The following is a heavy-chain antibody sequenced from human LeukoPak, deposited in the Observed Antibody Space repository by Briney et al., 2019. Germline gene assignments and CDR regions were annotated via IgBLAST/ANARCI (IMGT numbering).Heavy chain of an antibody. CDR1: GFTFSAYG. Sequence: GRSLRLSCAASGFTFSAYGMHWVRQAPGKGLEWVAIISYDGSNKYYPDSVKGRFTISRDDSKNTLYLQMNSLRTEDTAVYYCAKELTRPNRPVAGLNYWGPGTPVTVSS. V-gene: IGHV3-30*18. CDR3: AKELTRPNRPVAGLNY. D-gene: IGHD6-19*01. CDR2: ISYDGSNK. J-gene: IGHJ4*02.